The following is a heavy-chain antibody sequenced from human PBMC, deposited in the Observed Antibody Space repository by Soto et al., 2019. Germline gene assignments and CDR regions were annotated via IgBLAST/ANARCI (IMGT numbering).Heavy chain of an antibody. CDR2: TYYRPKWYN. D-gene: IGHD1-1*01. Sequence: SQTLSLTCAISGDSVSSNSAAWNWVRQSPSRGLEWLGRTYYRPKWYNNYGLSVKSRITINPDTSKNQFSLQLNSVTPEDTAVYYCARVSGTIYYYGMDVWGQGTTVTVSS. CDR3: ARVSGTIYYYGMDV. V-gene: IGHV6-1*01. CDR1: GDSVSSNSAA. J-gene: IGHJ6*02.